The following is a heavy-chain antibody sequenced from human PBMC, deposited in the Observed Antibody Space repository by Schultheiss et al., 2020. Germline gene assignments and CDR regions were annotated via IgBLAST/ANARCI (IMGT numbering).Heavy chain of an antibody. CDR2: IRYDGSNE. Sequence: GGSLRLSCAASGFTFSSYGLHWVRQAPGKGLEWVAVIRYDGSNEYYADSVKGRFTISIDKSKDTRYLQMNSLRAEDTAVYYCSKSTCSSTPWGYYYYGIDVWGKGTTVTVSS. D-gene: IGHD2-2*01. V-gene: IGHV3-30*18. J-gene: IGHJ6*04. CDR1: GFTFSSYG. CDR3: SKSTCSSTPWGYYYYGIDV.